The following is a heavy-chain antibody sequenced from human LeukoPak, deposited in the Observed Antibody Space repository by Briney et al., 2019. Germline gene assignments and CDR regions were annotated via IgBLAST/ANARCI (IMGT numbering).Heavy chain of an antibody. CDR2: INHSGST. CDR1: GGSISSYY. D-gene: IGHD2-15*01. J-gene: IGHJ6*02. CDR3: ARTGVVVAAIPYYYYYYGMDV. Sequence: KPSETLSLTCTVSGGSISSYYWSWIRQPAGKGLEWIGEINHSGSTNYNPSLKSRVTISVDTSKNQFSLKLSSVTAADTAVYYCARTGVVVAAIPYYYYYYGMDVWGQGTTVTVSS. V-gene: IGHV4-34*01.